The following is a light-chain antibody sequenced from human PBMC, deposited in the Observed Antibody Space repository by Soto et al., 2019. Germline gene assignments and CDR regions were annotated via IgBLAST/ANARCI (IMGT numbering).Light chain of an antibody. CDR1: QSVRSY. Sequence: EVVLTQSAATLSLPPGERAILSGSASQSVRSYFAWYQQKPGQAPRLLIYDASNRAPGIPARFSGSGSGTDFTLTISRLEPEDFAVYYCQQRSVWPLTFGQGTRLEIK. CDR3: QQRSVWPLT. V-gene: IGKV3-11*01. J-gene: IGKJ5*01. CDR2: DAS.